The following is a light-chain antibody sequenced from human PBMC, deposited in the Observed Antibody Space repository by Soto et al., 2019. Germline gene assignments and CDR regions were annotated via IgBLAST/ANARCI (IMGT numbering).Light chain of an antibody. V-gene: IGLV4-69*01. Sequence: QLVVTQSPSASASLGASVKLTCTLSSGHSSYAIAWHQQQPEKGPRYLMKLNIDGSHSKGDGIPDRFSGSSSGAERYLTISSLQSEDEADYYCQTWDTGIRVVFGGGTKLTVL. CDR2: LNIDGSH. J-gene: IGLJ2*01. CDR3: QTWDTGIRVV. CDR1: SGHSSYA.